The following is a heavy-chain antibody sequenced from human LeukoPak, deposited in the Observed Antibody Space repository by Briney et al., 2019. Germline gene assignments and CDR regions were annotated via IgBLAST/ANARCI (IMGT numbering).Heavy chain of an antibody. V-gene: IGHV4-59*01. CDR1: GDSISSYY. Sequence: SETLSLTCTVSGDSISSYYWSWIRQPPGKGLEWIGYIYYSGSTNYNPSLKSRVTISVDTSKNQFSLKLTSVTAADTAVYYCARGLSAHDYWGQGTLVTVSS. D-gene: IGHD2-15*01. J-gene: IGHJ4*02. CDR2: IYYSGST. CDR3: ARGLSAHDY.